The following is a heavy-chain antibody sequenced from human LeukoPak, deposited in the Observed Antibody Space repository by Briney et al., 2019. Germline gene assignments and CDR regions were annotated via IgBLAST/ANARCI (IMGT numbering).Heavy chain of an antibody. Sequence: SQTLSLTCTVSGGSISSGGYYWSWIRQHPGKGLEWIGYIYYSGSTYYNPSLKSRVTISVDTSKNQFSLKLSSVTATDTAVYYCARFNPNYYDSSGYCRSGAFDIWGQGTMVTVSS. CDR1: GGSISSGGYY. D-gene: IGHD3-22*01. V-gene: IGHV4-31*03. J-gene: IGHJ3*02. CDR2: IYYSGST. CDR3: ARFNPNYYDSSGYCRSGAFDI.